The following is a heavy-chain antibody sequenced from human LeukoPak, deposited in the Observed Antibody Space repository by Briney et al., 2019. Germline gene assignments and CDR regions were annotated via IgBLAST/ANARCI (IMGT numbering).Heavy chain of an antibody. CDR1: GFSLSSYG. V-gene: IGHV3-48*04. CDR3: ARGRIVAGVRY. Sequence: GGSLRLSCAASGFSLSSYGMNWVRQAPGKGLEWVSYFSSSTTIIYYADSVKGRFTISRDNAKNSLYLQMNSLRADDTAVYYCARGRIVAGVRYWGQGTLVTVSS. D-gene: IGHD3-22*01. CDR2: FSSSTTII. J-gene: IGHJ4*02.